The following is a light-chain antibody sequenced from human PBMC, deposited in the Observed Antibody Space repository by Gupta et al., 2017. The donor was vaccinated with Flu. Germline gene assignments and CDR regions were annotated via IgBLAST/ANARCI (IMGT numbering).Light chain of an antibody. CDR1: QSLLRIYGYNY. V-gene: IGKV2-28*01. J-gene: IGKJ2*01. Sequence: LPVTPGEPASISSRSSQSLLRIYGYNYVGWYLKKPGHSTLLLNYVKCGRAAGVPDWCSGGGSSTESTLNISAVEADYVGFYFRLHAISFPFGQGTNVEIK. CDR3: LHAISFP. CDR2: VKC.